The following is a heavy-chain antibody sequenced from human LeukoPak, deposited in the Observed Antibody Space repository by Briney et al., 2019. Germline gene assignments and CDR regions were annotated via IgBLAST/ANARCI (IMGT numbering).Heavy chain of an antibody. D-gene: IGHD6-6*01. CDR1: GFTFSSYA. Sequence: GGSLRLSCAASGFTFSSYAMSWVRQAPGKGLEWVSAISGSGGSTYYADSVRGRFTISRDNSNNALYLQMDSLRTEDTAVYYCANWIGSSSRDYWGQGTLVTVSS. CDR2: ISGSGGST. CDR3: ANWIGSSSRDY. V-gene: IGHV3-23*01. J-gene: IGHJ4*02.